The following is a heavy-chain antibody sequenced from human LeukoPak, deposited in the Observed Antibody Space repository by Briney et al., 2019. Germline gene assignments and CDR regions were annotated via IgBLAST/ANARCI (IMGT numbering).Heavy chain of an antibody. CDR3: ARLTFGGVIGFDY. Sequence: GRSLRLSCAASGFTFSSYGMHWVRQAPGKGLEWVSSISSSGSHMYYADSVKGRFTISRDNAKNSLYLQMNSLRAEDTAVYYCARLTFGGVIGFDYWGQGTLVTVSS. J-gene: IGHJ4*02. D-gene: IGHD3-16*02. V-gene: IGHV3-21*01. CDR1: GFTFSSYG. CDR2: ISSSGSHM.